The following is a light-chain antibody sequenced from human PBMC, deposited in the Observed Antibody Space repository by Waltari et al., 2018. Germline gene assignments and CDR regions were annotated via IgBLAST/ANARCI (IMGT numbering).Light chain of an antibody. V-gene: IGKV2-29*03. CDR3: MQAIQLYT. Sequence: DVVMTQTPLSLSVTPGQPASLSCKSSERLLHTDGYTYLYLFLQKPGQAPQLLIYEVSNRFAGVPDRFSGSGAGTDVTQKISRVEAEDIGVYYGMQAIQLYTFGQGTKLEI. CDR2: EVS. CDR1: ERLLHTDGYTY. J-gene: IGKJ2*01.